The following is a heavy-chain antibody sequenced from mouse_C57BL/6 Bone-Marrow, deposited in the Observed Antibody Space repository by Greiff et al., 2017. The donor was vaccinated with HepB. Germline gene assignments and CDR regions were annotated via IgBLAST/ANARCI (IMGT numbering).Heavy chain of an antibody. V-gene: IGHV1-50*01. D-gene: IGHD2-4*01. CDR3: ARWFYDYDGAWFAY. Sequence: VKQSCKASGYTFTSYWMQWVKQRPGQGLEWIGEIDPSDSYTNYNQKFKGKATLTVDTSSSTAYMQLSSLTSEDSAVYYCARWFYDYDGAWFAYWGQGTLVTVSA. J-gene: IGHJ3*01. CDR2: IDPSDSYT. CDR1: GYTFTSYW.